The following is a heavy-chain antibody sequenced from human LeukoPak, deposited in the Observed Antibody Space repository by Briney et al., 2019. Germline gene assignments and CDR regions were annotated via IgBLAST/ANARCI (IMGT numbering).Heavy chain of an antibody. V-gene: IGHV3-9*01. Sequence: GGSLRLSCAASGFTFDDYAMHWVRQAPGKGLEWVSGISWKSGSIGYADSVKGRFTISRDSSKNTLYLQMSSLRPEDTSVYHCARAGGLYNWNFGDAIDIWGQGTRVTVSS. CDR2: ISWKSGSI. J-gene: IGHJ3*02. CDR3: ARAGGLYNWNFGDAIDI. CDR1: GFTFDDYA. D-gene: IGHD1-20*01.